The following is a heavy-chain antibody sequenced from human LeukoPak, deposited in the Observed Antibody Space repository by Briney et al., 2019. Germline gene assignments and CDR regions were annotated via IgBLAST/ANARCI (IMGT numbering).Heavy chain of an antibody. CDR2: ISPDGNKK. J-gene: IGHJ6*02. D-gene: IGHD6-19*01. V-gene: IGHV3-30*18. CDR1: GFTFNTHG. CDR3: AKVRSSGWHEPYHYYGMDV. Sequence: GGSLRLSCTASGFTFNTHGMHWVRQVPGKGLEWVTLISPDGNKKYYADSVKGRFTISRDNSKNTVYLQMNSLKTEDTAIYYCAKVRSSGWHEPYHYYGMDVWGLGTTVIVSS.